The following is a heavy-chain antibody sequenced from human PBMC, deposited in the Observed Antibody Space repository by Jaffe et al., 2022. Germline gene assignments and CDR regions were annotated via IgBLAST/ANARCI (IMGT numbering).Heavy chain of an antibody. CDR1: GYSISSGYY. V-gene: IGHV4-38-2*01. Sequence: QVQLQESGPGLVKPSETLSLTCAVSGYSISSGYYWGWIRQPPGKGLEWIGSIYHSGSTYYNPSLKSRVTISVDTSKNQFSLKLSSVTAADTAVYYCARGTYGGNSEDAWFDPWGQGTLVTVSS. J-gene: IGHJ5*02. CDR2: IYHSGST. CDR3: ARGTYGGNSEDAWFDP. D-gene: IGHD4-17*01.